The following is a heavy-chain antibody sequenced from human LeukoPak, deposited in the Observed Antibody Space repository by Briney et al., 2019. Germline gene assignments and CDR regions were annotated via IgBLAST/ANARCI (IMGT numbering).Heavy chain of an antibody. Sequence: PSETLSLTCTVSGGSISSSSYYWGWIRQPPGKGLEWIGSIYYSVSTYYNPSLKSRVTISVDTSKNQFSLKLSSVTAADTAVYYCARHGGYSYAYGEFDYWGQGTLVTVSS. D-gene: IGHD5-18*01. V-gene: IGHV4-39*01. CDR3: ARHGGYSYAYGEFDY. J-gene: IGHJ4*02. CDR1: GGSISSSSYY. CDR2: IYYSVST.